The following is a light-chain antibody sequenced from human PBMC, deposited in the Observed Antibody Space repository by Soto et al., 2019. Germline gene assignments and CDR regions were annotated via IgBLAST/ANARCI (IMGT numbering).Light chain of an antibody. Sequence: EIVMTQSPATLSVSPGERATLSCRASQSVSSNLAWYQQKPGQAPRLLIHGASTRATGTPARFSGSGSGTEFTLTISSLQSEDFAVYYCQQYNNWPGTFGQGTKVDI. CDR1: QSVSSN. CDR2: GAS. CDR3: QQYNNWPGT. V-gene: IGKV3-15*01. J-gene: IGKJ1*01.